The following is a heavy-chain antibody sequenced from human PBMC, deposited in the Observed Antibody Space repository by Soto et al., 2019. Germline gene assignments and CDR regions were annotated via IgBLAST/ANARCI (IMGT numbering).Heavy chain of an antibody. V-gene: IGHV1-46*01. J-gene: IGHJ6*02. CDR3: ARLFRGLYMDV. D-gene: IGHD3-10*01. Sequence: GASVKVSCKASGYTFTSYYMHWVRQAPGQGLEWMGIFNPSGGSTSYAQKFQGRVTMTRDTSTSTVYMELSSLRSEDTAVYYCARLFRGLYMDVWGQGTTVTVSS. CDR1: GYTFTSYY. CDR2: FNPSGGST.